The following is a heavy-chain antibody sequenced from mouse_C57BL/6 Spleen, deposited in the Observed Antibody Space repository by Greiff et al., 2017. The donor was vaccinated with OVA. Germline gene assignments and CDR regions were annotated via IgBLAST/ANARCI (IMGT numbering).Heavy chain of an antibody. V-gene: IGHV5-4*01. Sequence: EVKLVESGGGLVKPGGSLKLSCAASGFTFSSYAMSWVRQTPEKRLEWVATISDGGSYTYYPDNVKGRFTISRDNAKNNLYLQMSHLKSEDTAMYYCAREVLNAMDYWGQGTSVTVSS. J-gene: IGHJ4*01. CDR3: AREVLNAMDY. CDR1: GFTFSSYA. CDR2: ISDGGSYT. D-gene: IGHD1-1*01.